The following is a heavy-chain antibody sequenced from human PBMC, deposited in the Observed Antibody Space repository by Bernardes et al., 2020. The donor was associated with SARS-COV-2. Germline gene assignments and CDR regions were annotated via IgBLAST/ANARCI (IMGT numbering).Heavy chain of an antibody. Sequence: GGSLRLSCAASGFTFSSYAMHWVRQAPGKGLEWVAVISYDGSNKYYADSVKGRFTISRDNSKNTLYLQMNSLRAEDTAVYYCARDACTVTTRKGCGNWFDPWGQGTLVTVSS. CDR1: GFTFSSYA. V-gene: IGHV3-30-3*01. D-gene: IGHD4-17*01. CDR3: ARDACTVTTRKGCGNWFDP. CDR2: ISYDGSNK. J-gene: IGHJ5*02.